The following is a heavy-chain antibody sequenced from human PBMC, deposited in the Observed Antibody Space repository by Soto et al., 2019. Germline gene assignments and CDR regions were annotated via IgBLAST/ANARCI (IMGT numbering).Heavy chain of an antibody. CDR3: ARGPVLRFLEWFLDY. V-gene: IGHV1-2*04. J-gene: IGHJ4*02. CDR2: INPNSGGT. Sequence: ASVKVSCKASGYTFTGYYMHWVRQAPGQGLEWMGWINPNSGGTNYAQKFQGWVTMTRDTSISTAYMELSRLRSDDTAVYYCARGPVLRFLEWFLDYWGQGTLVTVSS. D-gene: IGHD3-3*01. CDR1: GYTFTGYY.